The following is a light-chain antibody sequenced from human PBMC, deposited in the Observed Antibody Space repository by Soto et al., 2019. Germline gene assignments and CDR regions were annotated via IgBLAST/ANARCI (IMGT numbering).Light chain of an antibody. Sequence: QSALTQPASVSGSPGQSITMSCTGTSSDVGNYNYVSWYQQHPGKAPKLMIYQVTNRPSGISNRFSGSKSGNTASLTISGLQAEDEADYYCSSYTTSATVVFCGGTKLTVL. J-gene: IGLJ2*01. CDR2: QVT. CDR3: SSYTTSATVV. CDR1: SSDVGNYNY. V-gene: IGLV2-14*01.